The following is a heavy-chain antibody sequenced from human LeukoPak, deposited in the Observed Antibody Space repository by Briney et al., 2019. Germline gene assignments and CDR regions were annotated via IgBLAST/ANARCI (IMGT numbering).Heavy chain of an antibody. V-gene: IGHV3-20*04. D-gene: IGHD1-14*01. J-gene: IGHJ6*03. CDR3: ARTPEGYYYYYMDV. CDR1: GFTFDDHG. Sequence: PGGSLRLSCAASGFTFDDHGMSWVRQVPGKGLEWVSGINWNGGSTGYADSVKGRFTISRDNAKNSLYLQMNSLRAEDTAVYYCARTPEGYYYYYMDVWGKGTTVTISS. CDR2: INWNGGST.